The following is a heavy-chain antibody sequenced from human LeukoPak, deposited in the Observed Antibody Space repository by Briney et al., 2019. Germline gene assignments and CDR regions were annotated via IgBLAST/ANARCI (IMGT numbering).Heavy chain of an antibody. CDR1: GFTFSNYY. CDR2: ISSSSDYI. J-gene: IGHJ5*02. D-gene: IGHD3-22*01. V-gene: IGHV3-23*01. CDR3: AKGRPYYYDPFDP. Sequence: PGGSLRLSCAASGFTFSNYYMSWVRQAPGKGLEWVSSISSSSDYIYYADSVKGRFTISRDNSKNTLYLQMNSLRAEDTAVYSCAKGRPYYYDPFDPWGQGTLVTVSS.